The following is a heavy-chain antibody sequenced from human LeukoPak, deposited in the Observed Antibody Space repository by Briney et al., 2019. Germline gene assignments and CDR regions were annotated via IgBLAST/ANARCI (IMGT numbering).Heavy chain of an antibody. V-gene: IGHV3-23*01. D-gene: IGHD1-26*01. Sequence: GGSLRLSCAASGFTFSKYAMSWVRQAPGKGLEWVSAISGSGRSTYYADSVKGRFTISRDNSKNTLYLQMNSLRAEDTAVYYCARARSSGSHRVVNAFDVWGQGTMVTVSS. J-gene: IGHJ3*01. CDR2: ISGSGRST. CDR3: ARARSSGSHRVVNAFDV. CDR1: GFTFSKYA.